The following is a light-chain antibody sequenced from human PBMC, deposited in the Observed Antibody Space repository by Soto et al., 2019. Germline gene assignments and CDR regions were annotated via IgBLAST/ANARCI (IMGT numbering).Light chain of an antibody. J-gene: IGKJ1*01. Sequence: DIVLTQSPATLSLSPGERATLSCRASQSVSTYLAWYQQKPGQAPRLLIYDASNRATGIPARFSGSGSGTDFTLTISRLEPEDFAVYYCQQYGSSPTWTFGQGTKVDIK. CDR3: QQYGSSPTWT. CDR2: DAS. V-gene: IGKV3-20*01. CDR1: QSVSTY.